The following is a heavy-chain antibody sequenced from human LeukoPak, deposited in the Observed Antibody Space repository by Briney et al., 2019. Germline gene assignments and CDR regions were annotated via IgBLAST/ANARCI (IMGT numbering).Heavy chain of an antibody. CDR2: ISGSGGST. D-gene: IGHD2-2*01. CDR1: GFTFSSYA. CDR3: AKWAGVSGSTTLDV. Sequence: GGSLRLSCAASGFTFSSYAMSCVPQAPGKGLEGVSAISGSGGSTYYADSVKRRFTIPRDNSKNTLYLQMNSLRAEDTAAYYCAKWAGVSGSTTLDVWGKGTTVTVSS. J-gene: IGHJ6*04. V-gene: IGHV3-23*01.